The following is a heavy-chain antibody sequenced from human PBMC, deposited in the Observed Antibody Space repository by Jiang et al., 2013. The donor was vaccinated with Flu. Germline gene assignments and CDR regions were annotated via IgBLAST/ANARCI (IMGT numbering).Heavy chain of an antibody. V-gene: IGHV4-30-4*01. Sequence: PGLVKPSQTLSLTCTVSGDSITSGDFTGVGSASPQGRAWNGWDTSFTVTTPTTTRPSKSRATISVDTSRNQFSLKLSSVTAADTAVYYCVRESFYGADLDYWGQGTLVTVSS. J-gene: IGHJ4*02. D-gene: IGHD4-17*01. CDR1: GDSITSGDFT. CDR3: VRESFYGADLDY. CDR2: SFTVTTP.